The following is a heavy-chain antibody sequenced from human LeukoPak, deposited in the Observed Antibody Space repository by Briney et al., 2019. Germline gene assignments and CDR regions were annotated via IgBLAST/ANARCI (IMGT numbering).Heavy chain of an antibody. CDR3: ARQSRGEWFDP. Sequence: GESLKISCQASGYIFSNYWIGWVRQMPGKGLEWMGIIYPGDSDTRYSPSFQGQVTISADKSISTAYLQWSSLKASDTAMYYSARQSRGEWFDPWGQGTLVTVSS. J-gene: IGHJ5*02. CDR1: GYIFSNYW. CDR2: IYPGDSDT. D-gene: IGHD5-24*01. V-gene: IGHV5-51*01.